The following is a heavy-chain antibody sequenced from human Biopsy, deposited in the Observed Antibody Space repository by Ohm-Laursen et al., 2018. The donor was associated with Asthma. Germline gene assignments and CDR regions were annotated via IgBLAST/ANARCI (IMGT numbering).Heavy chain of an antibody. V-gene: IGHV4-59*01. CDR1: GGSINNFY. D-gene: IGHD2-21*02. J-gene: IGHJ4*02. CDR3: ARGVDRVTGLLDHFDS. CDR2: VYYSGST. Sequence: GTLSLTCTVSGGSINNFYWSWIRQLQGKGPESIGHVYYSGSTNYNPSLKSRVTISIDASKNQFSLSLTSVTAADTSVYYCARGVDRVTGLLDHFDSWGQGILVTVSS.